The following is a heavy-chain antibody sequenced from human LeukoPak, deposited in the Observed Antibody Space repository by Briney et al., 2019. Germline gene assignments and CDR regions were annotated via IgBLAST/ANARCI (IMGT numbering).Heavy chain of an antibody. CDR1: GGTFSSYA. V-gene: IGHV1-69*05. D-gene: IGHD3-10*01. CDR3: ARVRSRITMVRGVIGYFDY. J-gene: IGHJ4*02. CDR2: IIPIFGTA. Sequence: SLKVSCKASGGTFSSYAISWVRQAPGQGLEWMGGIIPIFGTANYAQKFQGRVTITTDESTSTAYMELSSLRSEDTAVYYCARVRSRITMVRGVIGYFDYWGQGTLVTVSS.